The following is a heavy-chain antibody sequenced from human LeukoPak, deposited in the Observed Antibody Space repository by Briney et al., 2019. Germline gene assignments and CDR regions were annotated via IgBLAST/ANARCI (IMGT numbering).Heavy chain of an antibody. Sequence: GGSLRLSCAASGFTFSSYAMSWVRQAPGKGLEWVSAISGSGGSTYYADSVKGRFTISRDNSKNTLYLQMNSLRAEDTAVYYCAKNYMVRGRFRAAYFDYWGQGTLVTVSS. CDR3: AKNYMVRGRFRAAYFDY. J-gene: IGHJ4*02. V-gene: IGHV3-23*01. CDR1: GFTFSSYA. D-gene: IGHD3-10*01. CDR2: ISGSGGST.